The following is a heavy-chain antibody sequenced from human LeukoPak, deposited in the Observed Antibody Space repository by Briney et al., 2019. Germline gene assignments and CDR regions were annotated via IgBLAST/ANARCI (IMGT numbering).Heavy chain of an antibody. Sequence: GGSLRLSCAASGFTFSSYGMHWVRQAPGKGLEWVAVISYDGSNKYYADSVKGRFTISRDNSKNTLYLQMNSLRAEDTAVYYCARSITMIVVVIGYWGQGTLVTVSS. CDR3: ARSITMIVVVIGY. CDR2: ISYDGSNK. D-gene: IGHD3-22*01. J-gene: IGHJ4*02. CDR1: GFTFSSYG. V-gene: IGHV3-30*03.